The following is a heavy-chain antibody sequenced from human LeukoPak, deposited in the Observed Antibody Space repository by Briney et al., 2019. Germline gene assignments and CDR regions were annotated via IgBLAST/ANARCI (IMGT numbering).Heavy chain of an antibody. CDR3: ARSDYCGGDCYSSLSNY. J-gene: IGHJ4*02. CDR2: ISSSSSYI. CDR1: GFTFRSYG. Sequence: GGSLRLSCAASGFTFRSYGMHWVRQAPGKGLEWVSSISSSSSYIYYADSVKGRFTISRDNAKNSLYLQMNSLRAEDTAVYFCARSDYCGGDCYSSLSNYWGQGTLVTVSS. V-gene: IGHV3-21*01. D-gene: IGHD2-21*02.